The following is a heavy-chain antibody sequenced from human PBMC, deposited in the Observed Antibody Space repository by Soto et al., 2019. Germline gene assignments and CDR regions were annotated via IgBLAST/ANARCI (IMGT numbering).Heavy chain of an antibody. J-gene: IGHJ6*02. CDR2: MNPNSGNT. Sequence: ASVKVSCKASGYTFTSYDINWVRQATGQGLEWMGWMNPNSGNTGYAQKFQGRVTMTRNTSISTAYMELSSLRSEDTAVYYCARGPKVAASYYYGMDVWGQGTTVTVSS. CDR3: ARGPKVAASYYYGMDV. CDR1: GYTFTSYD. V-gene: IGHV1-8*01. D-gene: IGHD2-15*01.